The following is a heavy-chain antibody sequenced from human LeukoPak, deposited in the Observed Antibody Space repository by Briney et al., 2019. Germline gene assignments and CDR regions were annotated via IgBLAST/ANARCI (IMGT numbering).Heavy chain of an antibody. V-gene: IGHV1-8*01. D-gene: IGHD4-11*01. CDR2: MNLISGNT. J-gene: IGHJ4*02. CDR1: GYTFSSYD. CDR3: ARAPSNAWRSNDY. Sequence: ALVKVSCKASGYTFSSYDINWVRQATGQGLEWMGWMNLISGNTGYAQKFQGRVTMTRSTSISTAYMELSSLTSEDTAVYYGARAPSNAWRSNDYWGQVTLVTVSS.